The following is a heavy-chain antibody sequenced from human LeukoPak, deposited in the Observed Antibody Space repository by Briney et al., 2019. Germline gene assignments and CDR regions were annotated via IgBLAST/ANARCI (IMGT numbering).Heavy chain of an antibody. D-gene: IGHD4-23*01. Sequence: ASVKVSCKASGYTFTSYGISWVRQAPGQGLEWMGWISAYNGNTNYAQKLQGRVTMTTDTSTSTAYMELRSPRSDDTAVYYCARGITVVTLGAFDIWGQGTMVTVSS. CDR1: GYTFTSYG. V-gene: IGHV1-18*01. J-gene: IGHJ3*02. CDR3: ARGITVVTLGAFDI. CDR2: ISAYNGNT.